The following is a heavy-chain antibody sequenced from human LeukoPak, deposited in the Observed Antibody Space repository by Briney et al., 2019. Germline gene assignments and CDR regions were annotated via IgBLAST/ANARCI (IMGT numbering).Heavy chain of an antibody. J-gene: IGHJ4*02. D-gene: IGHD5-24*01. CDR1: GFTFSTYA. Sequence: GGSLRLSCAASGFTFSTYAMHWVREAPAKGLEWVADLSLDGKNEYYADSAKGRFTISRDNSKNTLWLQMNGLREDDTAVYYCARAPRGSDGYNFYYFDYWGQGTLVTVSS. CDR3: ARAPRGSDGYNFYYFDY. CDR2: LSLDGKNE. V-gene: IGHV3-30*04.